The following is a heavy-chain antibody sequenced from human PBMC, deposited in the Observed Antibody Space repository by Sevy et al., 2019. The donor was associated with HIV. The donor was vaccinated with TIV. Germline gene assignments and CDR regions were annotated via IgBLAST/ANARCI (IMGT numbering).Heavy chain of an antibody. Sequence: GGSLRLSCAASGFTFSSYGMHWVRQAPGKGLVWVAFIRYDGSNKYYADSVKGRFTISRDNSKNTRYLQMNSLRAEDTDVYDCATGRYCSGVSCSGADYYYGMDVWGQGTTVTVSS. CDR3: ATGRYCSGVSCSGADYYYGMDV. D-gene: IGHD2-15*01. CDR1: GFTFSSYG. J-gene: IGHJ6*02. V-gene: IGHV3-30*02. CDR2: IRYDGSNK.